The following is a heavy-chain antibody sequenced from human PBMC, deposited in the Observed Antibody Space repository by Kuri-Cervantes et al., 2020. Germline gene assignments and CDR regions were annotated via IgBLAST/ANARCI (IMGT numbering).Heavy chain of an antibody. CDR1: GYTLTELS. CDR2: FDPEDGET. CDR3: SREYSSGWYDYFDY. V-gene: IGHV1-24*01. J-gene: IGHJ4*02. D-gene: IGHD6-19*01. Sequence: ASVKVCWEVSGYTLTELSMHWVRQAPGKGLEWMGGFDPEDGETIYAQKFQGRVTMTEDTSTDTAYMELSSLRSEDTAVYYCSREYSSGWYDYFDYWGQGTLVTVSS.